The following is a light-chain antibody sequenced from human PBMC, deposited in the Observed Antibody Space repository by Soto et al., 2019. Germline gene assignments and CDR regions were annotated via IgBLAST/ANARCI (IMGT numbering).Light chain of an antibody. CDR2: RSD. Sequence: QSVLTQSPSASGTPGQRVIIACSGSSSNIGSNHVNWYRHLPGAAPNLLIFRSDQRPSGVPDRFSGSKSGTTASLAISGLQSGDEADYYWAAWDDSRYGVVFGGGTKLTVL. CDR3: AAWDDSRYGVV. J-gene: IGLJ2*01. CDR1: SSNIGSNH. V-gene: IGLV1-44*01.